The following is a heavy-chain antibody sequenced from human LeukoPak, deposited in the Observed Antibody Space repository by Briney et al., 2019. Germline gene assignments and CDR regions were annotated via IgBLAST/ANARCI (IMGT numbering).Heavy chain of an antibody. V-gene: IGHV3-23*01. CDR1: GFTFSNYA. J-gene: IGHJ4*02. CDR2: ISGSGGST. CDR3: ARGPQAGTSNY. D-gene: IGHD6-13*01. Sequence: GGSLRLSCAASGFTFSNYAMSWVRQAPGKGLEWVSGISGSGGSTYYADSVKGRFTISRDNSKDTLYLQMNSLRAEDTAVYYCARGPQAGTSNYWGQGTLVTVSS.